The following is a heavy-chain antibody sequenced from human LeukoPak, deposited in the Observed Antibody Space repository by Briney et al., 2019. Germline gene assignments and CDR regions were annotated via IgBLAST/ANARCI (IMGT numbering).Heavy chain of an antibody. V-gene: IGHV3-21*01. D-gene: IGHD3-3*01. CDR2: ISSSSSYI. CDR1: VFTFSTYS. J-gene: IGHJ4*02. CDR3: AKWDSSALWSGYTYYFDY. Sequence: GGSLRLSCAASVFTFSTYSMNGVRQAPGKGLEWVSSISSSSSYIYYADSVKGRMTISRDNAKNSMYLQMNSLRAEDAAVYYCAKWDSSALWSGYTYYFDYWGQGTMVTVSS.